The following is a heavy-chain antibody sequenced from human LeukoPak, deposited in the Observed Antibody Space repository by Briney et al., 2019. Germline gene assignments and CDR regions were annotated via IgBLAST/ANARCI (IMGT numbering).Heavy chain of an antibody. Sequence: GGSLRLSCATSGFTFSDHSINWVRQAPGKGLERVSYISGSSNYIYYADSVKGRFTISRDHAKNSVYLQMSGLRAEDTAVYFCAREPSGWYVDYWGQGTLVTVSS. CDR2: ISGSSNYI. J-gene: IGHJ4*02. D-gene: IGHD6-19*01. CDR1: GFTFSDHS. CDR3: AREPSGWYVDY. V-gene: IGHV3-21*01.